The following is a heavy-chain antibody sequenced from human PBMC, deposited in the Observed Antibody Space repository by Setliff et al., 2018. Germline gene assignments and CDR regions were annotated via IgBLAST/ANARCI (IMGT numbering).Heavy chain of an antibody. CDR1: GYSFTTYW. CDR3: ARSPLDDAFDI. V-gene: IGHV5-51*01. CDR2: IYPADSDP. Sequence: EESLKISCKGSGYSFTTYWIGWVRQMPGKGLELMGIIYPADSDPRYSPSFQGQVTISVDKSISTVYLHWSSLKASDTAMYYCARSPLDDAFDIWGQGTMVTVSS. J-gene: IGHJ3*02.